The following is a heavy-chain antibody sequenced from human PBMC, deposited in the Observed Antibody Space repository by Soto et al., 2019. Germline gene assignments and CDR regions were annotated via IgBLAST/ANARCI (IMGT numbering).Heavy chain of an antibody. D-gene: IGHD2-8*01. V-gene: IGHV3-9*01. CDR2: ISWNSGSI. CDR1: GFNFDDYA. CDR3: ATDIVPNRRLHAFDI. Sequence: SLRLSCAASGFNFDDYAMHWVRQAPGKGLEWVSGISWNSGSIGYADSVKGRFTISRDNAKNSLYLQMNSLRAEDTALYYCATDIVPNRRLHAFDIWRQGTMDPVSS. J-gene: IGHJ3*02.